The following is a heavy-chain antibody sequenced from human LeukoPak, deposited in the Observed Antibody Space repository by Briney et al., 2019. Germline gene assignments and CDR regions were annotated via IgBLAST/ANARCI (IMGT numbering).Heavy chain of an antibody. Sequence: ASVKVSCKASGYTFTSYSMHWVRQAPGQGHEWMGIINPSGGGTNYAQKFQGRVTMTRDTSTSTVYMELSSLRSEDTAVYYCATVWGSGSYYDYWGQGTLVTVSS. D-gene: IGHD3-10*01. V-gene: IGHV1-46*01. CDR2: INPSGGGT. CDR1: GYTFTSYS. CDR3: ATVWGSGSYYDY. J-gene: IGHJ4*02.